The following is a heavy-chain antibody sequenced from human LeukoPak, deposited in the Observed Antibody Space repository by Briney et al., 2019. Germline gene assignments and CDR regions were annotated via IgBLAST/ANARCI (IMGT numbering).Heavy chain of an antibody. D-gene: IGHD2-2*01. CDR1: GFTFSSYW. Sequence: PGGSLRLSCAASGFTFSSYWMHWVRQVPGKGLLWVSRIKTDGSDTTYADSVKGRFTISRDNARNTLFLQMNSLTVEDTAVYYCARAEMQVGSCTSTNCLFDDWGQGTLVTVSS. J-gene: IGHJ4*02. CDR3: ARAEMQVGSCTSTNCLFDD. V-gene: IGHV3-74*01. CDR2: IKTDGSDT.